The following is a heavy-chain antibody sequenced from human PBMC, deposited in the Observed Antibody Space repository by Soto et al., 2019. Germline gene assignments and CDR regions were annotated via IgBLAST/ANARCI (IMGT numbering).Heavy chain of an antibody. CDR1: GFTFSNYA. J-gene: IGHJ4*02. D-gene: IGHD3-10*01. V-gene: IGHV3-23*01. Sequence: EVHLSESGGVLVQPGGSLRLSCAASGFTFSNYAMSWVRQAPGKGLEWVSTISGSGTETYYADSVKGRFTISRDNSKSRLFLQMSRLRVEVTAVYYCTKWQYFGSGSSGGRGIESWGQGCLVTASS. CDR3: TKWQYFGSGSSGGRGIES. CDR2: ISGSGTET.